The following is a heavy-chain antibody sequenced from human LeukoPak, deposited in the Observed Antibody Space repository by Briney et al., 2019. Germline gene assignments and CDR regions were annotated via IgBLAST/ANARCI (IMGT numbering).Heavy chain of an antibody. J-gene: IGHJ6*02. CDR3: AKEVVLGETNYYYYGMDV. Sequence: ASVKVSCKASGYTFTSYGISWVRQAPGQGLEWMGWISAYNGNTNYAQKLQGRVTMTTDTSTSTAYMELRSLRSDDTAVYYCAKEVVLGETNYYYYGMDVWGQGTTVTVSS. V-gene: IGHV1-18*01. CDR1: GYTFTSYG. D-gene: IGHD1-26*01. CDR2: ISAYNGNT.